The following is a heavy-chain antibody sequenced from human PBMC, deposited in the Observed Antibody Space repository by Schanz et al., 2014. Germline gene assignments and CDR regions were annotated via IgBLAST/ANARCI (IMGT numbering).Heavy chain of an antibody. J-gene: IGHJ4*02. Sequence: EVQLIYNGEKLVKNEGELKMEGGAGGGKLRREGMRGGRKGPGKGLEWVANIKQDGSEKYYVDSVKGRFTISRDNAKKLLYLQINSLRAEDTAVYYCESFFFFFWSGYYGYWGQGTLVTVSS. CDR3: ESFFFFFWSGYYGY. V-gene: IGHV3-7*01. CDR1: GGKLRREG. CDR2: IKQDGSEK. D-gene: IGHD3-3*01.